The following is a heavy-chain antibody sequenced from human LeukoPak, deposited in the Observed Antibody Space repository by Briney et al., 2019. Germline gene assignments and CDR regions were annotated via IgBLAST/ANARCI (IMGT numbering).Heavy chain of an antibody. CDR3: ARVSSSWQILFDY. CDR1: GYTFTTYY. J-gene: IGHJ4*02. CDR2: INPSGGST. D-gene: IGHD6-13*01. V-gene: IGHV1-46*01. Sequence: ASVKVSCKASGYTFTTYYIHWVRQAPGQGLEWVGIINPSGGSTNYAQKFQGRVTMTRDTSTSTVYMELSSLRSEDTAVYYCARVSSSWQILFDYWGQGTLVTVSS.